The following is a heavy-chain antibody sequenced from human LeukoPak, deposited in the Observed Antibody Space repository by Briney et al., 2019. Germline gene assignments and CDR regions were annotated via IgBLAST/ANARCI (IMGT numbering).Heavy chain of an antibody. J-gene: IGHJ4*02. V-gene: IGHV3-30*04. Sequence: GGSLRLSWAASGFTFSSYAMHWVRQAPGKGLEWVAVISYDGSNKYYADSVKGRFTISRDNSKNTLYLQMNSLRAEDTAVYYCARDDCSSTSCHGYFDYWGQGTLVTVSS. CDR2: ISYDGSNK. CDR3: ARDDCSSTSCHGYFDY. D-gene: IGHD2-2*01. CDR1: GFTFSSYA.